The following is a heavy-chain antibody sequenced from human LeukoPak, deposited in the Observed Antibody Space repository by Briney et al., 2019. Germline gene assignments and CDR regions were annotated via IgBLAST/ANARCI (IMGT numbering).Heavy chain of an antibody. CDR3: ARDRPLLSGWSWFDP. D-gene: IGHD6-19*01. CDR2: IYYSGTT. J-gene: IGHJ5*02. CDR1: GYSISSGYY. V-gene: IGHV4-38-2*02. Sequence: SETLSLTCAVSGYSISSGYYWGWIRQPPGKGLEWIGTIYYSGTTFYNPSLKSRVTMPLDTSKNQFSLKLTSVPAADTAVYYCARDRPLLSGWSWFDPWGQGTLVTVYS.